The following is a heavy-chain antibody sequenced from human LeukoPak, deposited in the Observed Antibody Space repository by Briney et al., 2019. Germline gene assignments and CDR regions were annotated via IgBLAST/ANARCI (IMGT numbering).Heavy chain of an antibody. J-gene: IGHJ5*02. V-gene: IGHV1-69*05. CDR1: GGTFSSEA. CDR3: ARGETILNWFDP. CDR2: IIPIFGRA. Sequence: ASVKVSCKASGGTFSSEAFIWVRQAPGQGLEWMGGIIPIFGRADYAQKFQDIVTITTDESTSTVYMELSSLRSEDTAVYYCARGETILNWFDPWGQGTLVTVSS. D-gene: IGHD1-1*01.